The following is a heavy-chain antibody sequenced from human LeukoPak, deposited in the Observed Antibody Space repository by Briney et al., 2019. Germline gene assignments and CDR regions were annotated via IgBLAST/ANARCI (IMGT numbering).Heavy chain of an antibody. CDR3: ARGHDYGDYRDAFDI. V-gene: IGHV1-69*13. J-gene: IGHJ3*02. Sequence: SVKVSCKASGYTFTGYYMHWVRQAPGQGLEWMGGIIPIFGTANYAQKFQGRVTITADESTSTAYMELSSLRSEDTAVYYCARGHDYGDYRDAFDIWGQGTMVTVSS. CDR2: IIPIFGTA. CDR1: GYTFTGYY. D-gene: IGHD4-17*01.